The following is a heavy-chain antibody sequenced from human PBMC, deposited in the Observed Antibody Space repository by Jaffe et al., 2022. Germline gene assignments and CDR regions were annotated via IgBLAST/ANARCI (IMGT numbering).Heavy chain of an antibody. CDR1: GFTFGDYA. Sequence: EVQLVESGGGLVQPGRSLRLSCTASGFTFGDYAMSWVRQAPGKGLEWVGFIRSKAYGGTTEYAASVKGRFTISRDDSKSIAYLQMNSLKTEDTAVYYCTRDTYCGGDCYLWMYYFDYWGQGTLVTVSS. J-gene: IGHJ4*02. CDR3: TRDTYCGGDCYLWMYYFDY. D-gene: IGHD2-21*02. CDR2: IRSKAYGGTT. V-gene: IGHV3-49*04.